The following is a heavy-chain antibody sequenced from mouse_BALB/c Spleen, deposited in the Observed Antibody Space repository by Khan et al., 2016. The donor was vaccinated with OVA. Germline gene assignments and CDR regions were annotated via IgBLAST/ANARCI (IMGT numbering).Heavy chain of an antibody. CDR1: GYSITSDYV. J-gene: IGHJ4*01. CDR3: ARSLYYSYGYALDC. Sequence: EVQLQESGPGLVKPSQSLSLTCTVTGYSITSDYVWNWIRQFPGNKLEWMGYISSTGTTNYNPSLKSRISITRDTSKNQFFLQLKSVTTEDTATYYCARSLYYSYGYALDCWGRGTSVTVSS. D-gene: IGHD2-14*01. V-gene: IGHV3-2*02. CDR2: ISSTGTT.